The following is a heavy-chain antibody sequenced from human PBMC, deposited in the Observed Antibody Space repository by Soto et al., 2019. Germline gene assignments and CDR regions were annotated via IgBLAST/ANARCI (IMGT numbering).Heavy chain of an antibody. CDR3: ARDSSSSWYGFSAFDI. CDR1: GFTFSSYA. J-gene: IGHJ3*02. Sequence: QVQLVESGGGVVQPGRSLRLSCAASGFTFSSYAMHWVRQAPGKGLEWVAVISYDGSNKYYADSVKGRFTISRDNSKNTLYLQMNSLRAEDTAVYYCARDSSSSWYGFSAFDIWGQGTMVTVSS. CDR2: ISYDGSNK. D-gene: IGHD6-13*01. V-gene: IGHV3-30-3*01.